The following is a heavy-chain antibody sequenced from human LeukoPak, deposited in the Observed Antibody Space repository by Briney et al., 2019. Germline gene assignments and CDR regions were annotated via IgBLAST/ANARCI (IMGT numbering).Heavy chain of an antibody. CDR2: ISSSGSAI. V-gene: IGHV3-48*02. CDR1: GFTFSSYS. J-gene: IGHJ4*02. D-gene: IGHD3-22*01. CDR3: ARIVEYHYYDSSGYDY. Sequence: GGSLRLSCAASGFTFSSYSMNWVRQAPGKGLEWVSYISSSGSAIYYADSVKGRFTISRDNAKNSLYLQMNSLRDEDTAVYYCARIVEYHYYDSSGYDYWGQGTLVTVSS.